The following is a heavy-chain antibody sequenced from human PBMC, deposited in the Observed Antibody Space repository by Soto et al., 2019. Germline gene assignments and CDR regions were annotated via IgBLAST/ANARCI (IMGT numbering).Heavy chain of an antibody. CDR3: ARADIVVVVAANDY. CDR1: GYTFTSYA. V-gene: IGHV1-3*01. J-gene: IGHJ4*02. Sequence: GASVKVSCKASGYTFTSYAMHWLRQSAGQRLEWMGWINAGNGNTKYSQKFQGRVTITRDTSASTAYMELSSLRSEDTAVYYCARADIVVVVAANDYWGQGTLVTVSS. D-gene: IGHD2-15*01. CDR2: INAGNGNT.